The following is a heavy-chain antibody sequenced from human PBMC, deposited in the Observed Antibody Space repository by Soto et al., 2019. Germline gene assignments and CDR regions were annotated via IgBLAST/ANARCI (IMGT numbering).Heavy chain of an antibody. CDR2: IGAYNGNT. Sequence: ASVKVSCKASGYNFRSYGISWVRQAPGQGLEWMGWIGAYNGNTNYAQKLQGRVTITRDTSTSTAYMELRSLRSDDTAVYFCARDRGKWGQGTLVTVSS. CDR1: GYNFRSYG. CDR3: ARDRGK. J-gene: IGHJ4*02. V-gene: IGHV1-18*01.